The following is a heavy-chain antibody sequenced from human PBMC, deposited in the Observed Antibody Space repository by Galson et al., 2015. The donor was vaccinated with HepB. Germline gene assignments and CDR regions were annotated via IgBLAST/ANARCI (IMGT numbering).Heavy chain of an antibody. V-gene: IGHV3-23*01. J-gene: IGHJ3*02. CDR2: ISGSGGST. Sequence: SLRHSCAASGFTFSSYAMSWVRHAPGKGLEWVSAISGSGGSTYYADSVKGRFTISRDNSKNTLYLQMNSLRAEDTAVYYCAKPPVPPEEWELLPAAYAFDIWGQGTMVTVSS. CDR1: GFTFSSYA. D-gene: IGHD1-26*01. CDR3: AKPPVPPEEWELLPAAYAFDI.